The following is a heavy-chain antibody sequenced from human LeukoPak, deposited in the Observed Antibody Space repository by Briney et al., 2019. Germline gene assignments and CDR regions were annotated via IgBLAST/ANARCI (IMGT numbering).Heavy chain of an antibody. CDR1: GFTFSSYA. CDR2: ISGSGGST. J-gene: IGHJ4*02. V-gene: IGHV3-23*01. Sequence: PGGSLRLSCAASGFTFSSYAMSWVRQAPGKGLEWVSAISGSGGSTYYADSVKGRFTISRDNAKNSLYLQMNSLRAEDTAVYYCARDRSVTVPFDYWGQGTLVTVSS. CDR3: ARDRSVTVPFDY. D-gene: IGHD2-21*02.